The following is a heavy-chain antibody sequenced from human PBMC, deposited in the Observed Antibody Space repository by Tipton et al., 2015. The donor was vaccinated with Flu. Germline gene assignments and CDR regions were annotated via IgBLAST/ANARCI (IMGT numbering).Heavy chain of an antibody. D-gene: IGHD5-18*01. CDR1: GGSISSGSYY. CDR2: IYTSGST. CDR3: ARGGYSYGYGKNYYYYGMDV. J-gene: IGHJ6*02. V-gene: IGHV4-61*02. Sequence: TLSLTCTVSGGSISSGSYYWSWIRQPAGQGLEWIGRIYTSGSTNYNPSLKSRITISVDTSKNQFSLKLSSVTAADTAVYYCARGGYSYGYGKNYYYYGMDVCGQGTTVTVSS.